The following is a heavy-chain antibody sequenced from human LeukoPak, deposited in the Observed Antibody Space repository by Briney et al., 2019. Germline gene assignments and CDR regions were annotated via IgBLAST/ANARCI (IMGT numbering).Heavy chain of an antibody. CDR3: ARADVLARAFDI. CDR1: GFTVSSNY. V-gene: IGHV3-53*01. D-gene: IGHD6-6*01. Sequence: GGSLRLSCAASGFTVSSNYMSWVRQTPGKGLEWVSILYSDGTTYYADSVKGRFTISRDNSKNTLYLQMNIVRAEDTAVYHCARADVLARAFDIWGQGTMVTVSS. CDR2: LYSDGTT. J-gene: IGHJ3*02.